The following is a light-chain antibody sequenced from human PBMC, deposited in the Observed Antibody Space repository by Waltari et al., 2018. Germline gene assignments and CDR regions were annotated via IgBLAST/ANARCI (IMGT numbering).Light chain of an antibody. Sequence: QSALTQPASVSGSPGQSITISCTGTSRAIGSNNFVSWYQQHPGKAPKIIIYDVSNRPSGVSYRFSGSKSGNTASLTISGIQAEDEADYYFCSYTSTDIPLFGGGTRLTVL. CDR2: DVS. J-gene: IGLJ2*01. CDR3: CSYTSTDIPL. CDR1: SRAIGSNNF. V-gene: IGLV2-14*03.